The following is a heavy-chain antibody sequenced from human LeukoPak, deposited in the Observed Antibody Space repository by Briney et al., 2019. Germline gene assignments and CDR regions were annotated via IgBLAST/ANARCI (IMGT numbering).Heavy chain of an antibody. CDR3: ARAHIIAAAGFDY. J-gene: IGHJ4*02. CDR1: GYTLTGYY. CDR2: INPNSGGT. V-gene: IGHV1-2*02. D-gene: IGHD6-13*01. Sequence: ASVKVSCKAAGYTLTGYYMHWVRQAPGQGLEWMGWINPNSGGTSYAQKFQGRVTMTRDTSISTAYMELSRLRSEDTAVYYCARAHIIAAAGFDYWGQGTLVTVSS.